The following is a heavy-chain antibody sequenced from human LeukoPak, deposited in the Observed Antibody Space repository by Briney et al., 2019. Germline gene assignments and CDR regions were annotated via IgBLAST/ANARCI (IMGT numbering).Heavy chain of an antibody. J-gene: IGHJ4*02. CDR3: ARATGYYDSSGYPSYYFDY. V-gene: IGHV4-30-4*01. Sequence: SETLSLTCTVSGGSISSYYWSWIRQPPGKGLEWIGYIYYSGSTYYNPSLKSRVTISVDTSKNQFSLKLSSVTAADTAVYYCARATGYYDSSGYPSYYFDYWGQGTLVTVSS. CDR2: IYYSGST. D-gene: IGHD3-22*01. CDR1: GGSISSYY.